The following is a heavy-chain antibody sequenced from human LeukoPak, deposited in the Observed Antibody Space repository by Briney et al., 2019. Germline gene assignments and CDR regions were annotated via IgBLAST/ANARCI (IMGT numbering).Heavy chain of an antibody. V-gene: IGHV4-59*08. Sequence: SETLSLTCTVSGGPISSYYWSWIRQPPGKGLEWIGYIYYSGSTNYNPSLKSRVTISVDTSKNQFSLKLSSVTAADTAVYYCARQRSSGSIINPWGQGTLVTVSS. J-gene: IGHJ5*02. CDR2: IYYSGST. CDR3: ARQRSSGSIINP. D-gene: IGHD6-19*01. CDR1: GGPISSYY.